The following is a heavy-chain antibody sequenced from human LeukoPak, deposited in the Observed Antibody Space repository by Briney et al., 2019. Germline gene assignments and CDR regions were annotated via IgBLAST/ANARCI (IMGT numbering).Heavy chain of an antibody. CDR1: GGTLSNYA. D-gene: IGHD6-13*01. CDR2: IIPIFGTT. J-gene: IGHJ1*01. Sequence: ASVKVSCKTSGGTLSNYAISWVRQAPGQGLEWMGGIIPIFGTTNYAQKLQGRVTITADESTSTAYMELSSLRSEDTAVYYCARENSSSYIPGGYFQHWGQGTLVTVSS. V-gene: IGHV1-69*13. CDR3: ARENSSSYIPGGYFQH.